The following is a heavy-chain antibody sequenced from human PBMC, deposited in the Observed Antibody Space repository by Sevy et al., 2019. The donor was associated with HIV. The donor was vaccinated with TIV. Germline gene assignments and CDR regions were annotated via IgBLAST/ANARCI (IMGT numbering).Heavy chain of an antibody. Sequence: ASVKVSCKASGYTFTGYYMHWVRQAPGQGLEWMGRINPNSGGTNYAQKFQGRVTMTRDTSISTAYMELSRLRSDDTDVYYCARDREQWLANYYYGMDVWGQGTTVTVSS. D-gene: IGHD6-19*01. CDR3: ARDREQWLANYYYGMDV. CDR2: INPNSGGT. J-gene: IGHJ6*02. V-gene: IGHV1-2*05. CDR1: GYTFTGYY.